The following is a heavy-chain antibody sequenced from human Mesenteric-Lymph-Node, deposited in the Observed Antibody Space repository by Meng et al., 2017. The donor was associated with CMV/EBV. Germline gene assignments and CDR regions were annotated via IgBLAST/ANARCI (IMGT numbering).Heavy chain of an antibody. Sequence: TCTVSGASINSGDYYWTWIRQHPGKGLEWIGYIYYSDTTYYNPSLKSRVTISIDTSENQFSLMLTSVTAADTAVYYCARAVEYYFDSWGQGTLVTVSS. V-gene: IGHV4-31*03. CDR3: ARAVEYYFDS. J-gene: IGHJ4*02. CDR1: GASINSGDYY. CDR2: IYYSDTT.